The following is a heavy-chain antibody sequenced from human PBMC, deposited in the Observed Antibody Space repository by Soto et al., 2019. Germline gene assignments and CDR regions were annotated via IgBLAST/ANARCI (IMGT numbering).Heavy chain of an antibody. D-gene: IGHD4-17*01. V-gene: IGHV4-31*03. J-gene: IGHJ4*02. CDR1: GGSISSGGYY. CDR3: ARAAPTSTVTTDY. CDR2: IYYSGST. Sequence: SETLSLTCTVSGGSISSGGYYWSWIRQHPGKGLEWIGYIYYSGSTNYNPSLKSRVTISVDTSKNQFSLKLSSVTAADTAVYYCARAAPTSTVTTDYWGQGTLVTVSS.